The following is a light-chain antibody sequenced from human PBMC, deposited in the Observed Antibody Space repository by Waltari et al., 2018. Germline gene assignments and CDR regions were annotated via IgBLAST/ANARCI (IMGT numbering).Light chain of an antibody. Sequence: IVLTQSPGTLSLSPGYRATLSCRASQSVYSRNLAWYQQKPGQAPRLLIYGASSRATGIPDRFSGSGSGTDFTLTISRLEPEDFAVYYCQQYGTSPPYTFGQGTKLEIK. CDR1: QSVYSRN. V-gene: IGKV3-20*01. J-gene: IGKJ2*01. CDR2: GAS. CDR3: QQYGTSPPYT.